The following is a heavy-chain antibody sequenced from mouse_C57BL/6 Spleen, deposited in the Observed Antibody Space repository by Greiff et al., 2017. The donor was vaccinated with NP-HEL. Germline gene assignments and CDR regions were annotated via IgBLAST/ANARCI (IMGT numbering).Heavy chain of an antibody. CDR1: GFTFSSYA. J-gene: IGHJ3*01. Sequence: EVKLMESGEGLVKPGGSLKLSCAASGFTFSSYAMSWVRQTPEKRLEWVAYISSGGDYIYYADTVKGRFTISRDNARNTLYLQMSSLKSEDTAMYYCTRAPYGSSFWFAYWGQRTLVTVSA. V-gene: IGHV5-9-1*02. CDR2: ISSGGDYI. D-gene: IGHD1-1*01. CDR3: TRAPYGSSFWFAY.